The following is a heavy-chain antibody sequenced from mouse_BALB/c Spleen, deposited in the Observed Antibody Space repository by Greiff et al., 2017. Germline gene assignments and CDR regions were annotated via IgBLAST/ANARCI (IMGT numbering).Heavy chain of an antibody. CDR3: ARHIYYYGSSAESYAMDY. CDR2: ISSGGGST. J-gene: IGHJ4*01. Sequence: EVKLVESGGGLVKPGGSLKLSCAASGFAFSSYDMSWVRQTPEKRLEWVAYISSGGGSTYYPDTVKGRFTISRDNAKNTLYLQMSSLKSEDTAMYYCARHIYYYGSSAESYAMDYWGQGTSVTVSS. CDR1: GFAFSSYD. D-gene: IGHD1-1*01. V-gene: IGHV5-12-1*01.